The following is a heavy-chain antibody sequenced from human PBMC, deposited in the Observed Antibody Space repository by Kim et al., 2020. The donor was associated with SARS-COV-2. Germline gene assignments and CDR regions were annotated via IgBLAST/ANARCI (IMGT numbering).Heavy chain of an antibody. D-gene: IGHD6-13*01. J-gene: IGHJ5*02. V-gene: IGHV1-3*01. Sequence: SQKFQGRVTITRDTSASTAYMELSSLRSEDTAVYYCASYSIAAAGTWFDPWGQGTLVTVSS. CDR3: ASYSIAAAGTWFDP.